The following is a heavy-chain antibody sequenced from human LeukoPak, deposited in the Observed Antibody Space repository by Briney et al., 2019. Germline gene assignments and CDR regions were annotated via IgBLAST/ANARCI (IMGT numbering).Heavy chain of an antibody. D-gene: IGHD6-13*01. CDR1: GFTSSNAW. CDR2: IKSKTDGGTT. J-gene: IGHJ4*02. Sequence: PGGSLRLSCAASGFTSSNAWMSWVRQAPGKGLEWVGRIKSKTDGGTTDYAAPVKGRFTISRDDSKNTLYLQMNSLKTEDTAVYYCTTSSIAAAVPVGWGQGTLVTVSS. V-gene: IGHV3-15*01. CDR3: TTSSIAAAVPVG.